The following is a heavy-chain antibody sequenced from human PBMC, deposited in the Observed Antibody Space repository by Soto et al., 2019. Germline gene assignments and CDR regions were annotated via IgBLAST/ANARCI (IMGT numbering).Heavy chain of an antibody. CDR2: IYYSGST. J-gene: IGHJ3*02. Sequence: SETLSLTCTVSGGSISSSSYYWGWIRQPPGKGLEWIGSIYYSGSTYYKPSLKSRVTISVDTSKNQFSLKLSSVTAAYTALYYCARYSSGWRDAFDIWGQGTMVTVSS. D-gene: IGHD6-19*01. V-gene: IGHV4-39*01. CDR1: GGSISSSSYY. CDR3: ARYSSGWRDAFDI.